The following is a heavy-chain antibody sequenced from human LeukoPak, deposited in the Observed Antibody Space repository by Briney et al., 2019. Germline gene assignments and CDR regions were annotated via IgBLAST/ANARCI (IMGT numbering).Heavy chain of an antibody. CDR1: GFTFSSTG. CDR2: ILYNGSNK. Sequence: GGSLRLSCAASGFTFSSTGMHWVRQAPGKGLEWVAVILYNGSNKYYADSVKGGFTISRDNSKNTLYLQMNSLRVEGTAVYYCARAGGYCSGGSCYRGYSWFDPWGQGTLVTVSS. CDR3: ARAGGYCSGGSCYRGYSWFDP. V-gene: IGHV3-33*01. J-gene: IGHJ5*02. D-gene: IGHD2-15*01.